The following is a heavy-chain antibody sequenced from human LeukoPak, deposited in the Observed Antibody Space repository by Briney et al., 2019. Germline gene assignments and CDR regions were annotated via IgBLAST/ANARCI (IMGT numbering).Heavy chain of an antibody. Sequence: SQTLSLTCAISGDSVSSNSAAWNWIRQSPSRGLEWLGRTYYRSKLYNDYAVSVKSRITINPDTSKNQFSLQLNSVTPEDTAVYYCARDTTMIVVVITTEYFDYWGQGTLVTVSS. CDR1: GDSVSSNSAA. V-gene: IGHV6-1*01. CDR2: TYYRSKLYN. J-gene: IGHJ4*02. CDR3: ARDTTMIVVVITTEYFDY. D-gene: IGHD3-22*01.